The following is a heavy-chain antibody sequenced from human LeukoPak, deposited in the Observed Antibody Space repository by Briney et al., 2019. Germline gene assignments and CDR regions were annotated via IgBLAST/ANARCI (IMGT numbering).Heavy chain of an antibody. D-gene: IGHD6-6*01. CDR1: GFTFSSYW. Sequence: GGSLRLSCAASGFTFSSYWMSWVRQAPGEGLEWVANIKQDGTEKYYMDSVKGRFSISRDNAKNSLYLQMNALRAEDTAVYYCARDVRPDSWGQGTLVTVST. CDR3: ARDVRPDS. V-gene: IGHV3-7*04. J-gene: IGHJ4*02. CDR2: IKQDGTEK.